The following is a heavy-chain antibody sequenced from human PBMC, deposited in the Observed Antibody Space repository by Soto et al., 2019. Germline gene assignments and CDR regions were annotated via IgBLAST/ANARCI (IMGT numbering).Heavy chain of an antibody. V-gene: IGHV4-31*03. J-gene: IGHJ4*02. CDR2: IYYSGST. CDR1: GGSISSGGYY. D-gene: IGHD3-9*01. Sequence: QVQLQESGPGLVKPSQTLSLTCTVSGGSISSGGYYWSWIRQHPGKGLEWIGYIYYSGSTYYNPSLKSRVTISVDTSKTQFSLKLSSVTAADTAVYYCAISYYDILTGYSGLDYWGQGTLVTVSS. CDR3: AISYYDILTGYSGLDY.